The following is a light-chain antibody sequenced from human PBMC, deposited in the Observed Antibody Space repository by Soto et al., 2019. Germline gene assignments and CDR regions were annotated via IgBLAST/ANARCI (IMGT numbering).Light chain of an antibody. CDR2: EVS. CDR3: NSDAGSIYV. V-gene: IGLV2-8*01. Sequence: QSSLTQPPSASGSPGQSVTISCTGTSSDVGGYKYVSWYQQHPGKAPKLILYEVSKRPSGVPGRFSGSKSGNTASLTVSGLQAEDEADYYCNSDAGSIYVFGNGTKVTV. J-gene: IGLJ1*01. CDR1: SSDVGGYKY.